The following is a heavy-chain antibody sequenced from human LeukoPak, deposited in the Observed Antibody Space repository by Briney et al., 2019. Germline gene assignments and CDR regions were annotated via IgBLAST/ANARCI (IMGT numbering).Heavy chain of an antibody. CDR3: AKSLTGGTSPFDY. Sequence: GGSLRLSRAASGFTFSSYAMTWVRQAPGKGLEWVSALSGSGGSTYYADSVKGRFTISRDNSKNTLYLQMNSLRAEDTAVYYCAKSLTGGTSPFDYWGQGTLVTVSS. D-gene: IGHD3-9*01. J-gene: IGHJ4*02. CDR2: LSGSGGST. V-gene: IGHV3-23*01. CDR1: GFTFSSYA.